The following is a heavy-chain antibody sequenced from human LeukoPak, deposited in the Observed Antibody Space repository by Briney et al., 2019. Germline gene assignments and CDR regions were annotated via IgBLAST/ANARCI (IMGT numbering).Heavy chain of an antibody. V-gene: IGHV1-69*13. CDR2: IIPIFGTA. J-gene: IGHJ3*02. D-gene: IGHD5-24*01. CDR3: ASEAERWLQSYDAFDI. Sequence: SVKVSCKASGGTFSSYAISWVRQAPGQGLEWMGGIIPIFGTAKYAQKFQGRVTITADESTSTAYMEMSSLRSEDTAVYYCASEAERWLQSYDAFDIWGQGTMVTVSS. CDR1: GGTFSSYA.